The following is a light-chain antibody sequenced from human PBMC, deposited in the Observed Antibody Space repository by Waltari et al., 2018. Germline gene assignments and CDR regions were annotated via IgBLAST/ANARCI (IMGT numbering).Light chain of an antibody. CDR3: QSYDTSLSVV. CDR2: GSS. J-gene: IGLJ3*02. V-gene: IGLV1-40*01. Sequence: QSVLTHPPSVSGAPGQRVTISSTGSGSNIGPGSDVHCYPQLPPAPPKLLISGSSSRPLGVPDRFFGSTSGTAASLAITGLQAEDEADYYCQSYDTSLSVVFGGGTKLTVL. CDR1: GSNIGPGSD.